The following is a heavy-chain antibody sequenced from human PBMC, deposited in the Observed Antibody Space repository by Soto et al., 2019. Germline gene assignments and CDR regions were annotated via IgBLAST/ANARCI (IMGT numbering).Heavy chain of an antibody. CDR3: ARDLYDSSGYKLGWFDP. J-gene: IGHJ5*02. CDR1: GGSISSGGYY. CDR2: IYYSGST. Sequence: QVQLRGSGPGLVKPSQTLSLTCTVSGGSISSGGYYWSWIRQHPGKGLEWIGYIYYSGSTYYNPSLKSRVTISVDTSKNQFSLKLSSVTAADTAVYYCARDLYDSSGYKLGWFDPWGQGTLVTVSS. V-gene: IGHV4-31*03. D-gene: IGHD3-22*01.